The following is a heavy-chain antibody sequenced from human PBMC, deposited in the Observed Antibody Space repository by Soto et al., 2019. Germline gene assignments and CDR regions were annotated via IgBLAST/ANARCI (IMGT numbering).Heavy chain of an antibody. CDR1: GYTFTGYY. V-gene: IGHV1-2*04. CDR3: ARGHHGIVVVVDATWGLEV. Sequence: GDSVQVSCKASGYTFTGYYMHWVRQAPGQGLEWMGWINPNSGGTNYAQKFQGWVTMTRDTSISTAYMELSRLRSDDTAVYHCARGHHGIVVVVDATWGLEVWG. CDR2: INPNSGGT. J-gene: IGHJ6*02. D-gene: IGHD2-15*01.